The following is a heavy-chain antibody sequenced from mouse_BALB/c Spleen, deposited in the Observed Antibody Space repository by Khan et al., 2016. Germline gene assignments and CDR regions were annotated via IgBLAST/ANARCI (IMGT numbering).Heavy chain of an antibody. J-gene: IGHJ3*01. D-gene: IGHD4-1*01. CDR3: VRELGFAY. V-gene: IGHV10S3*01. CDR2: IRSKSNNYAT. CDR1: GFTFNTNA. Sequence: EVQLLETGGGLVQPKGSLKLSCAASGFTFNTNAMNWVRQAPGKGLEWVARIRSKSNNYATYYADSVKDRFTISRDDSKSMLYLQMNNLKTEDTAMYYCVRELGFAYWGQGTLVTVSA.